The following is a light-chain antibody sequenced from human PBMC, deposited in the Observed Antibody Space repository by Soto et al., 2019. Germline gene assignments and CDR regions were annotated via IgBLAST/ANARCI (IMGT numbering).Light chain of an antibody. Sequence: QSALTQPASVSGSPGQSITISCTGTNNDVGAYTYVSWYQQHPGKAPRLIIYEVSERPSGVSNRFSGSKSGNTASLVISGLQAEDEADYYCSSYTTSSTRVFGTGTKVTVL. CDR2: EVS. CDR1: NNDVGAYTY. J-gene: IGLJ1*01. V-gene: IGLV2-14*01. CDR3: SSYTTSSTRV.